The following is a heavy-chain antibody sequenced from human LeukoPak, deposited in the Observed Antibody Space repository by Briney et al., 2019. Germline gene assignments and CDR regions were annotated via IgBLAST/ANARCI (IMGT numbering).Heavy chain of an antibody. CDR3: ASWAAAGGY. CDR1: GFTFSSYG. CDR2: ISGSGGSI. Sequence: GGSLRLSCAASGFTFSSYGMSWVRQAPGKGLEWVSAISGSGGSIYYADSVKGRFTISRDNAKNSLYLQMNSLRAEDTAVYYCASWAAAGGYWGQGTLVTVSS. J-gene: IGHJ4*02. D-gene: IGHD6-13*01. V-gene: IGHV3-23*01.